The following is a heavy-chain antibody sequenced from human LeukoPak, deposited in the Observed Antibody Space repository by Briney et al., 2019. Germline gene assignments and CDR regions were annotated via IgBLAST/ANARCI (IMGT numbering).Heavy chain of an antibody. CDR1: VGTFSSYA. Sequence: SVKVSCKASVGTFSSYAISWVRQAPGQGLEWMGRIIPILGIANYAQKFQGRVTITADKSTSTAYMELSSLRSEDTAVYYCARDTEDLHGELFPRSWYYFDYWGQGTLVTVSS. CDR2: IIPILGIA. CDR3: ARDTEDLHGELFPRSWYYFDY. D-gene: IGHD3-10*01. V-gene: IGHV1-69*04. J-gene: IGHJ4*02.